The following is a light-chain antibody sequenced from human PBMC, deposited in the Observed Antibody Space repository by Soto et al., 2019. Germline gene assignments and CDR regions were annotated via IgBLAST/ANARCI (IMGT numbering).Light chain of an antibody. CDR3: HQGYRSPYT. J-gene: IGKJ2*01. Sequence: IPLTQSPSSLSASVGDRVTITCRASQTISNFLNWYQQKPGKAPSLLIYGASSLFTGVPARFSGSGSGTDFTLTISRLQPEDFATYYCHQGYRSPYTFGQGTALQIK. CDR2: GAS. V-gene: IGKV1-39*01. CDR1: QTISNF.